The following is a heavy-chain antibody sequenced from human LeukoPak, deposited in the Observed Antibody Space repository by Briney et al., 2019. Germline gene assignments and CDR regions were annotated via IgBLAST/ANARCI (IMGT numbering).Heavy chain of an antibody. CDR3: ASIIAAARDY. D-gene: IGHD6-13*01. CDR1: GFTFSDYY. Sequence: GGSLRLSCAASGFTFSDYYMSWIRQAPGKGLEWVSYISSSGSTIYYADSVKGRSTISRDNAKSSLYLQMNSLRAEDTAVYYCASIIAAARDYWGQGTLVTVSS. CDR2: ISSSGSTI. J-gene: IGHJ4*02. V-gene: IGHV3-11*01.